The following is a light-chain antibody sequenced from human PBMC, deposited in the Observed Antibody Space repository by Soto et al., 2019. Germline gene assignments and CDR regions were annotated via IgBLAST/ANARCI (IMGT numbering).Light chain of an antibody. CDR3: QQYDDSPPWT. CDR1: QSVNSSY. J-gene: IGKJ1*01. CDR2: GAS. Sequence: LVLTQSPGTLSLSPGERATLSCRTSQSVNSSYLTWYQQKPGQAPRLLIYGASSRATGIPDRFSGDGSGTAVTLTISRLEPEDFAVYYCQQYDDSPPWTFGQGTKVEIK. V-gene: IGKV3-20*01.